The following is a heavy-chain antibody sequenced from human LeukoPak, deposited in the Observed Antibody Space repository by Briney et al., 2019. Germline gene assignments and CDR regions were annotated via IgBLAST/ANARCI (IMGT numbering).Heavy chain of an antibody. Sequence: GGSLRLSCAASGFTFSSYWMHWVRQAPGKGLVWVSRINSDGSSTTYADSVKGRFTSSRDNGKNTLFLQMNSLRAEDTAVYYCARAQSQYYYDTSGYSTVYYFDYWGQGPLVTVSS. V-gene: IGHV3-74*01. CDR3: ARAQSQYYYDTSGYSTVYYFDY. J-gene: IGHJ4*02. CDR2: INSDGSST. D-gene: IGHD3-22*01. CDR1: GFTFSSYW.